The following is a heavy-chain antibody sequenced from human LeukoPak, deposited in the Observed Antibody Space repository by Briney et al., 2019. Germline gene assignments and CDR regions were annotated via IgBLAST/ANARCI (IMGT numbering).Heavy chain of an antibody. CDR2: IYSGGST. CDR3: AKDPSIAALLA. CDR1: GFTVSSNY. V-gene: IGHV3-53*05. Sequence: GGSLRLSCAASGFTVSSNYMSWVRQAPGKGLEWVSVIYSGGSTYYADSVKGRFTISRDNSKNTLYLQMNSLRAEDTAVYYCAKDPSIAALLAWGQGTLVTVSS. D-gene: IGHD6-6*01. J-gene: IGHJ5*02.